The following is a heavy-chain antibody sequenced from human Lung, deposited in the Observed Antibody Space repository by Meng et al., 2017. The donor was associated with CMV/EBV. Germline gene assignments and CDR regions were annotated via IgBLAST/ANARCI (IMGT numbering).Heavy chain of an antibody. CDR3: AKYPQTYPYSSNS. V-gene: IGHV3-53*01. J-gene: IGHJ4*02. Sequence: GGSLRLSXAASGFTVNTNYMSWVRQAPGKGLECVSVIYSGGRTYYADSVKGRFTISRDNSKNTLYLQMNSLRAEDTAMYYCAKYPQTYPYSSNSWGQGTPVTVSS. CDR1: GFTVNTNY. D-gene: IGHD6-13*01. CDR2: IYSGGRT.